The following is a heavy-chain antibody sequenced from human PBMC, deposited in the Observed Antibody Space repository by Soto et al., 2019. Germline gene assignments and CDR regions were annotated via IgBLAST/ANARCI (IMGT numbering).Heavy chain of an antibody. Sequence: PSETLSLTCTVSGDSISSGDYFWSWIRQPPGKGLERIGYIYYSGSTYYNPSLKSRVSISVDTSKNQFSLKLSSVTAADTAVYYCARRADSGEFDPLVQGTLGT. D-gene: IGHD4-17*01. CDR2: IYYSGST. CDR1: GDSISSGDYF. CDR3: ARRADSGEFDP. V-gene: IGHV4-30-4*01. J-gene: IGHJ5*02.